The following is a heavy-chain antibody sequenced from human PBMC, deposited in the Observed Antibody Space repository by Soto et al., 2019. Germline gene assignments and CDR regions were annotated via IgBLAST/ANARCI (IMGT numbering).Heavy chain of an antibody. V-gene: IGHV3-23*01. Sequence: GGSLTLSCAASGFSFSIYAMNLDRQAPGKGLEWVSGISGGGGSTYHADSVKGRFTISRDNSKNTLYLQMNSLRAEDTAVYYCAKDPTSYDSSAQFDSWGQGTLVTVSS. CDR1: GFSFSIYA. CDR3: AKDPTSYDSSAQFDS. J-gene: IGHJ4*02. D-gene: IGHD3-22*01. CDR2: ISGGGGST.